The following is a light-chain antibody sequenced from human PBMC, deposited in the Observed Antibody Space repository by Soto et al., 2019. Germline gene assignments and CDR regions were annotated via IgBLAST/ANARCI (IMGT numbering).Light chain of an antibody. Sequence: QLVLTQSPSASASLGASVKLTCTLSSGHSNYAIAWHQQQSEKGPRYLMKLNRDGSHSKGDGIPARFSGSSPAAERYPTISSLQSEEEADYYCQTWGSGIVVFGGGTKLTVL. CDR1: SGHSNYA. CDR2: LNRDGSH. J-gene: IGLJ2*01. CDR3: QTWGSGIVV. V-gene: IGLV4-69*01.